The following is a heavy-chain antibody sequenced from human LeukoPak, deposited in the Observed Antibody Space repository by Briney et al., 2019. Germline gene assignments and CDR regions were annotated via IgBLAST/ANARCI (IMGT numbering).Heavy chain of an antibody. J-gene: IGHJ3*02. Sequence: ASVKVSCKVSGYTLTELSMHWVRQAPGKGLEWMGGFDPEDGETIYAQKFQGRVTMTEDTSTDTAYMELSSLRSEDTAVYYCATYYGAYDAFDIWGQGTMVTVSS. CDR1: GYTLTELS. D-gene: IGHD4-17*01. CDR3: ATYYGAYDAFDI. V-gene: IGHV1-24*01. CDR2: FDPEDGET.